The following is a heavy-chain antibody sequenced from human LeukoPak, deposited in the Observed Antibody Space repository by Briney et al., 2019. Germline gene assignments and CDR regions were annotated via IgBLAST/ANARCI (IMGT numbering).Heavy chain of an antibody. D-gene: IGHD1-26*01. Sequence: GGSLRLSCAASGFTFSSYSMNWVRQAPGKGLEWVSSISSSSSYIYYADSVKGRFTISRDNAKNSLYLHMNSLRAEDTAVYYCARDVWDWAFDIWGQGTMVTVSS. V-gene: IGHV3-21*01. CDR2: ISSSSSYI. CDR3: ARDVWDWAFDI. J-gene: IGHJ3*02. CDR1: GFTFSSYS.